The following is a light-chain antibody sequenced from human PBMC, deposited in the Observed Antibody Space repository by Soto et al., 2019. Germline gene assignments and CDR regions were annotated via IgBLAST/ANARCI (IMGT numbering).Light chain of an antibody. V-gene: IGLV3-21*04. Sequence: SYELTQPPSVSVAPGKTATITCGGNNIGGKSVNWFQQKPGQAPVLVISYDSDRPSGIPERFSGSNSENTATLTISRVEAGDEADYYCQVWDISSDHVVFAGGTKLTVL. J-gene: IGLJ2*01. CDR2: YDS. CDR3: QVWDISSDHVV. CDR1: NIGGKS.